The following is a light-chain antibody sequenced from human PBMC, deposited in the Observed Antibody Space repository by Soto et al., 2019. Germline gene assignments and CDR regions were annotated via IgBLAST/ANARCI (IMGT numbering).Light chain of an antibody. V-gene: IGLV2-14*01. CDR2: DVS. Sequence: QSALTQPASVSGSPGQSITISCTGTSSDVGGYNYVSWYQQHPGKAPKLMIYDVSNQPSGVSNRFSGSKSGNTPALTISGLQSEDESEYYCRSYISSSTPGVFGGGTKLTLL. J-gene: IGLJ3*02. CDR3: RSYISSSTPGV. CDR1: SSDVGGYNY.